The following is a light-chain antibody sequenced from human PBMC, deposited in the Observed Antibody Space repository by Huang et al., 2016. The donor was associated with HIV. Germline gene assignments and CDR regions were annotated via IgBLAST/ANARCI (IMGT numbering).Light chain of an antibody. J-gene: IGKJ1*01. Sequence: DIQMTQSPSSLSASVGDRVTITCRASQSISSYLNWYQQKPEKAPNLLIYAASSLQSGVPSRFSGSGSGTDFTLTISSLQPEDFATYYCQQTYSTSWTFGQGTKVEVK. V-gene: IGKV1-39*01. CDR3: QQTYSTSWT. CDR1: QSISSY. CDR2: AAS.